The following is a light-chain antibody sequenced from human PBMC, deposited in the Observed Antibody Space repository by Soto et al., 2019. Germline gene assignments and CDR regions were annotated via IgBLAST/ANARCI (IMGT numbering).Light chain of an antibody. V-gene: IGLV3-1*01. CDR3: QAWASGTVV. CDR2: EDT. CDR1: TLGSKF. J-gene: IGLJ2*01. Sequence: SYELTQPPSVSVSPGQTANITCSGNTLGSKFVFWYQQKAGQSPMVVIYEDTKRPSGIPERFSGSNSGNTATLTISGTQAMDEADFYCQAWASGTVVFGGGTKLTVL.